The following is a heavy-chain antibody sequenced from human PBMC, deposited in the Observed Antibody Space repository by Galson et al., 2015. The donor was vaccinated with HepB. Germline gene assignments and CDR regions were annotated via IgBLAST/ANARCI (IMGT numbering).Heavy chain of an antibody. CDR1: GYTFTSYG. Sequence: SVKVSCKASGYTFTSYGISWVRQAPGQGLEWMGWISAYNGNTNYAQKLQGRVTMTTDTSTSTAYMELRSLRSDDTAVYYCARWAVVRGVIPPPVYGMDVWGQGTTVTVSS. CDR3: ARWAVVRGVIPPPVYGMDV. J-gene: IGHJ6*02. D-gene: IGHD3-10*01. CDR2: ISAYNGNT. V-gene: IGHV1-18*01.